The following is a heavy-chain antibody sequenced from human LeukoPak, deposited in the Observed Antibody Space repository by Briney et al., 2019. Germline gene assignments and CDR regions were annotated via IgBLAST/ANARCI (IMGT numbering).Heavy chain of an antibody. D-gene: IGHD3-9*01. CDR1: GFTFSSYG. Sequence: GGSLRLSCAASGFTFSSYGMHWVRQAPGKGLEWVAFIRYDGSNKYYADSVKGRFTIPRDNAKNSLYLQMNSLRAEDMALYYCAKALSYDILTGSLDYWGQGTLVTVSS. CDR2: IRYDGSNK. V-gene: IGHV3-30*02. J-gene: IGHJ4*02. CDR3: AKALSYDILTGSLDY.